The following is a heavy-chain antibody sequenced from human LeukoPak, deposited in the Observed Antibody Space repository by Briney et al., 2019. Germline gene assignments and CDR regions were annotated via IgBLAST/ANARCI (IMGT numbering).Heavy chain of an antibody. Sequence: PSETLSLTCTVSGGSISSSSYYWSWIRQPAGKGLEWIGRIYTGGGTNYNPSLKSRVTMSVDTSKNQFSLKLSSVTAADTAVYYCARGAMGKGYSDYWGQGTLVTVSS. V-gene: IGHV4-61*02. D-gene: IGHD3-22*01. CDR2: IYTGGGT. CDR3: ARGAMGKGYSDY. CDR1: GGSISSSSYY. J-gene: IGHJ4*02.